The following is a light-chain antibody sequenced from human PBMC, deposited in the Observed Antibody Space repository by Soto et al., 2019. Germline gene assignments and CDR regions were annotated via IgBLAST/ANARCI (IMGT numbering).Light chain of an antibody. CDR1: SSDVGGYNY. J-gene: IGLJ2*01. V-gene: IGLV2-8*01. Sequence: QSALTQPRSASGSPGQSVTISCTGTSSDVGGYNYVSWYQQHPGKAPKLMIYEVSKRPSGVPDRFSGSKSGNTASLTVSGLQAEDEADFYCSSYAGRNIVVFGGGTKLTVL. CDR3: SSYAGRNIVV. CDR2: EVS.